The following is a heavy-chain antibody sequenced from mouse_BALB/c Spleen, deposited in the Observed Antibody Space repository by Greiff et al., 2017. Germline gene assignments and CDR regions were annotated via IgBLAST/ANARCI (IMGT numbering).Heavy chain of an antibody. Sequence: EVQLQQSGAELVKPGASVKLSCTASGFNIKDTYMHWVKQRPEQGLEWIGRIDPANGNTKYDPKFQGKATITADTSSNTAYLQLSSLTSEDTAVYYCARSYGYAMDDWGQGTSVTVSS. D-gene: IGHD1-1*01. V-gene: IGHV14-3*02. CDR3: ARSYGYAMDD. CDR2: IDPANGNT. CDR1: GFNIKDTY. J-gene: IGHJ4*01.